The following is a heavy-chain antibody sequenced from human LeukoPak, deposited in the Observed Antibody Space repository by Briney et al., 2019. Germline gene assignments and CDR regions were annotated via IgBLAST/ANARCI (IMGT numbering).Heavy chain of an antibody. V-gene: IGHV1-69*13. CDR1: GGTFSSYA. CDR2: IIPIFGTA. Sequence: ASVTVSCTASGGTFSSYAISWVRQAPGQGLEWMGGIIPIFGTANYAQKFQGRVTITADESTSTAYMELSSLRSEDTAVYYCAREGPLSGYCDYWGQGTLVTVSS. D-gene: IGHD3-22*01. CDR3: AREGPLSGYCDY. J-gene: IGHJ4*02.